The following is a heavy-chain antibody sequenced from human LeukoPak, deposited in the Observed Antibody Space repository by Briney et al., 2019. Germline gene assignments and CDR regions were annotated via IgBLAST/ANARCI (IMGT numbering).Heavy chain of an antibody. J-gene: IGHJ4*02. CDR3: AKSLSSGYYYLYYFDY. D-gene: IGHD3-22*01. CDR2: ISGGGVST. V-gene: IGHV3-23*01. Sequence: ETLSLTCTVSGGSISSSSYYWGWIRQPPGKGLEWVSAISGGGVSTYYADSVKGRFAISRDNSKNTLYLQMNSLRAEDTAVYYCAKSLSSGYYYLYYFDYWGQGTLVTVSP. CDR1: GGSISSSSYY.